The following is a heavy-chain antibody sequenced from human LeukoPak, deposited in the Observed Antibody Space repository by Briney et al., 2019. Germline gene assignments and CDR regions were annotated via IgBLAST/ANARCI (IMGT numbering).Heavy chain of an antibody. CDR1: GFTFSSYA. CDR2: ISYDGSNK. D-gene: IGHD5-18*01. CDR3: ARDYTAMLKLDY. V-gene: IGHV3-30-3*01. Sequence: PGRSLRLSCAASGFTFSSYAMHWVRQAPGKGLEWVAVISYDGSNKYYADSVKGRFTISRDNSKNTLYLQMNSLRAEDTAVYYCARDYTAMLKLDYWGQGTLVTVSS. J-gene: IGHJ4*02.